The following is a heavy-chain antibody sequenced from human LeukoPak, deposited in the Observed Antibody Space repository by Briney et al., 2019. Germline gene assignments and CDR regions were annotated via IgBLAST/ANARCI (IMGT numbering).Heavy chain of an antibody. V-gene: IGHV4-34*01. J-gene: IGHJ6*02. D-gene: IGHD6-13*01. CDR3: ARAAPAGPTYYYGMDV. CDR1: GGSFSGYY. Sequence: PSETLSLTCAVYGGSFSGYYWSWIRQPPGKGLEWIGEINHSGSTNYNPSLKSRVTISVDTSKNQFSLKLSSVTAADTAVYYCARAAPAGPTYYYGMDVWGQGTTVTVSS. CDR2: INHSGST.